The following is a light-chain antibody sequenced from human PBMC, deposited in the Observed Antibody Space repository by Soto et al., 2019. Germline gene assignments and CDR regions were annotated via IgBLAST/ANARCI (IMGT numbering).Light chain of an antibody. CDR2: GNN. CDR3: QSYGSSLNWV. V-gene: IGLV1-40*01. Sequence: QSVLTQPPSVSGAPGQRVTISCSNIGAGYDVHWYQQLPGTAPKLLIYGNNNRPSGVPDRFSGSKSGTSASLAITGLQAEDEVDYYCQSYGSSLNWVFGGGTKLTVL. CDR1: SNIGAGYD. J-gene: IGLJ3*02.